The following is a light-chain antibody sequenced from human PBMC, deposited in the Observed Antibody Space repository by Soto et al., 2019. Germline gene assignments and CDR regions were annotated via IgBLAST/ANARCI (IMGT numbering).Light chain of an antibody. J-gene: IGKJ3*01. CDR3: QQYHDWPL. CDR2: GAS. Sequence: EIVMTQSPAALSMSPGERATLSCRASESIGSKLAWYQQKPGQAPRLLIYGASTRATGIPARFSGSGSGTEFTLTITSLQSEDFAVYYCQQYHDWPLFGPGTKMDIK. CDR1: ESIGSK. V-gene: IGKV3D-15*01.